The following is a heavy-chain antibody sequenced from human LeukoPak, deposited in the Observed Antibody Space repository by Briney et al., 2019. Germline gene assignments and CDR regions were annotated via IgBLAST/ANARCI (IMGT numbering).Heavy chain of an antibody. CDR1: GGTFSSYA. D-gene: IGHD3-22*01. V-gene: IGHV1-69*13. J-gene: IGHJ3*02. CDR2: IIPIFGTA. Sequence: ASVKVSCKASGGTFSSYAISRVRQAPGQGLEWMGGIIPIFGTANYAQKFQGRVTITADESTSTAYMELSSLRSEDTAVYYCARGTSSGYYETPDAFDIWGQGTMVTVSS. CDR3: ARGTSSGYYETPDAFDI.